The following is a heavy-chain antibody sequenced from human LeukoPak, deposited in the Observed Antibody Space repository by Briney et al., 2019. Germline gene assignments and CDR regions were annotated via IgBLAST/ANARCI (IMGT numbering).Heavy chain of an antibody. CDR1: GFTFSSYS. V-gene: IGHV3-48*04. J-gene: IGHJ4*02. Sequence: GGPLRLSCAASGFTFSSYSTNWVRQAPGKGLEWLSYISYNSGTISYADSVKGRFTVSRDDAANSLYLQMTSLRVEDTAVYYCARGRLGGHFNWMPSPPDYWGQGTLVTVSS. CDR2: ISYNSGTI. CDR3: ARGRLGGHFNWMPSPPDY. D-gene: IGHD3-9*01.